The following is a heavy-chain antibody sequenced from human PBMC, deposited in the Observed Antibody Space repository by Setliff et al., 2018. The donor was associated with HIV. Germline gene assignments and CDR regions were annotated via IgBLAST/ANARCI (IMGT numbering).Heavy chain of an antibody. J-gene: IGHJ4*02. CDR1: SGSFTGYY. CDR3: ARGGYCNSDNCDRGRNFAY. Sequence: SETLSLTCAVYSGSFTGYYWTWIRQPPGKGLEWIGEINRFGITNYNPSLKSRLTLSVDTSKNQFSLNVNSVTAADTAVYYCARGGYCNSDNCDRGRNFAYWSQGMLVTVSS. CDR2: INRFGIT. V-gene: IGHV4-34*01. D-gene: IGHD2-15*01.